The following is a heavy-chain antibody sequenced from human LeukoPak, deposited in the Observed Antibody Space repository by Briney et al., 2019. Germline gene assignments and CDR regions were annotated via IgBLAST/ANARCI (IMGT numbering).Heavy chain of an antibody. CDR2: ITSTATHT. CDR1: GFTFSGHS. CDR3: VRSGYYTYQYYYMDV. V-gene: IGHV3-23*05. Sequence: PGGSLRLSCATSGFTFSGHSMSWVRQAPGKGLEWVSSITSTATHTYADSVKGRFTISRDNSKNTLYLQMNSLRAEDTAVYYCVRSGYYTYQYYYMDVWGKGTTVTVSS. J-gene: IGHJ6*03. D-gene: IGHD3-3*01.